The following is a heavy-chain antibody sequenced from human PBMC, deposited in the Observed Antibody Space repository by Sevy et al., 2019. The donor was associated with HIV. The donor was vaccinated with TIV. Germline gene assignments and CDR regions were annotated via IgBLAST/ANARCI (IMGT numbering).Heavy chain of an antibody. J-gene: IGHJ4*02. CDR1: GFSFHDYA. CDR3: ARDMGLERRGTFDI. Sequence: GGSLRLSCAASGFSFHDYAMHWVRQAPGEGLEWVSLINWDGDNPDYADSVKDRFAISRDTRKNSLYLQMTSLRTDDTAVYYCARDMGLERRGTFDIWGQGTLVTVSS. V-gene: IGHV3-43D*03. D-gene: IGHD1-1*01. CDR2: INWDGDNP.